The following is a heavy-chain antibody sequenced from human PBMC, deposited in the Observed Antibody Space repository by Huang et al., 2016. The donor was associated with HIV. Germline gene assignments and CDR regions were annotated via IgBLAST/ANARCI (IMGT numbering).Heavy chain of an antibody. V-gene: IGHV1-2*02. J-gene: IGHJ4*02. CDR1: GYTFTDYF. D-gene: IGHD2-15*01. CDR3: ARTPYSGSHPDY. Sequence: QVQLVQSGAEVKKPGASVKVSCRTSGYTFTDYFVHWVRQAPGQGLQWVGSINPLSGVTNYAQKFQGKVTINRETSNRTDYMELNRQSSDDTALYYCARTPYSGSHPDYWGQGTLVTVS. CDR2: INPLSGVT.